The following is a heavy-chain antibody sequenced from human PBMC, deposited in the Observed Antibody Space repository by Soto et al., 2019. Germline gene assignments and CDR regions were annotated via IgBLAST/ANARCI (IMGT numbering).Heavy chain of an antibody. Sequence: EVQLVESGGGLVQPGGSLRLSCAASGVTVSSNYMSWVRQAPGKGLEWVSVIYSGGSTYYADSVKSRFTISRDNSKNTLYLQMNSLRADDTAVYYCARHGYNYGGGYFDYWGQGTLVTVSS. CDR3: ARHGYNYGGGYFDY. J-gene: IGHJ4*02. CDR2: IYSGGST. CDR1: GVTVSSNY. D-gene: IGHD5-18*01. V-gene: IGHV3-66*04.